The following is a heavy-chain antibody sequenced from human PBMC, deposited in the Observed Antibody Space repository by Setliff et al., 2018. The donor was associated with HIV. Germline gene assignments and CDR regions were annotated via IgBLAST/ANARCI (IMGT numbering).Heavy chain of an antibody. J-gene: IGHJ4*02. Sequence: VKVSCKASGDTFSTFAIIWVRQAPGQGLEWMGGIIPKSNTPDYAQIFKGRLTITADESTSTAHMELVGLTSEDTAVYYCARGSPIVWFGEFLYPEIDYWGQGSLVT. D-gene: IGHD3-10*01. CDR2: IIPKSNTP. V-gene: IGHV1-69*13. CDR1: GDTFSTFA. CDR3: ARGSPIVWFGEFLYPEIDY.